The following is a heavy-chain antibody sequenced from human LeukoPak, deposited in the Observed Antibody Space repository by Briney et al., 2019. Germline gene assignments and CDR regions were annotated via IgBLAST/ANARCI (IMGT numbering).Heavy chain of an antibody. V-gene: IGHV3-23*01. CDR2: ISNSGEYT. Sequence: GGSLRLSCAASGFTFSTYAMMWVRQAPGKGLEWVSAISNSGEYTNYIDSVKGRFTISRDNSKNTLYLQMNSLRAEDTAVYYCAKSPPGYWGQGTLVTVSS. J-gene: IGHJ4*02. CDR1: GFTFSTYA. CDR3: AKSPPGY.